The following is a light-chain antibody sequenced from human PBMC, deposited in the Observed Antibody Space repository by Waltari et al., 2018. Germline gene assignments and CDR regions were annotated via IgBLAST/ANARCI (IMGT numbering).Light chain of an antibody. CDR3: QQYGSSSIT. V-gene: IGKV3-20*01. CDR2: GAS. Sequence: EIVLTQSPGTLSLSPGERATLSCRASQSVGSSYLAWYQQKPGQAPRLLIYGASSGATGVPDKFSGSGSGTDFTLTIIRLEPEDFAVYYCQQYGSSSITFGQGTRLEIK. CDR1: QSVGSSY. J-gene: IGKJ5*01.